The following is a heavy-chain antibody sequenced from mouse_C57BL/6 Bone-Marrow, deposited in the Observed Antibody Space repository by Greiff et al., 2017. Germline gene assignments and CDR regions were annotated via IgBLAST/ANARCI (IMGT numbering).Heavy chain of an antibody. Sequence: EVKLMESGGGLVKPGGSLKLSCAASGFTFSSYAMSWVRQTPEKRLEWVATISDGGSYTYYPDNVKGRFTISRDNAKNNLYLQMSHLKSEDTAMYYCAREGSPCAMDYWGQGTSVTVSS. CDR2: ISDGGSYT. J-gene: IGHJ4*01. CDR3: AREGSPCAMDY. CDR1: GFTFSSYA. V-gene: IGHV5-4*01.